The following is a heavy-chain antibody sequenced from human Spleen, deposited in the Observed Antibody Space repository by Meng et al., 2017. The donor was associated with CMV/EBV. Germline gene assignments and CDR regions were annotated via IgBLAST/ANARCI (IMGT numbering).Heavy chain of an antibody. D-gene: IGHD2-15*01. V-gene: IGHV3-11*04. CDR1: GFTFSDYY. CDR3: ARQLGRVVGATLDY. Sequence: YGFTFSDYYMSWIRQAPGKGLEWVSYISSSGSTIYYADSVKGRFTISRDNSKNTVYLQMNSLRVEDTAVYYCARQLGRVVGATLDYWGQGTLVTVSS. CDR2: ISSSGSTI. J-gene: IGHJ4*02.